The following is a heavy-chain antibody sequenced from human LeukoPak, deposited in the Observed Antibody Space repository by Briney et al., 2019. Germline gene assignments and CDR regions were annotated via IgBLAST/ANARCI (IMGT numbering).Heavy chain of an antibody. Sequence: GGSLRLSCAASGFTFSDYYMSWIRQAPGKGLEWVSSISSSSSYIYYADSVKGRFTISRDNAKNSLYLQMNSLRAEDTAVYYCARAGYGFYYYYMDVWGKGTTVTVSS. J-gene: IGHJ6*03. CDR1: GFTFSDYY. D-gene: IGHD1-1*01. CDR2: ISSSSSYI. CDR3: ARAGYGFYYYYMDV. V-gene: IGHV3-11*06.